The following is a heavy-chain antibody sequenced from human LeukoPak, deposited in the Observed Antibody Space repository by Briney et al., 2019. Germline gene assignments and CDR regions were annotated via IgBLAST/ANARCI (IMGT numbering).Heavy chain of an antibody. J-gene: IGHJ6*03. V-gene: IGHV3-11*04. CDR1: GFTFSDYY. D-gene: IGHD2-2*01. Sequence: KPGGSLRLSCAASGFTFSDYYMSWIRQAPGKGLEWVSYISSSGSTIYYADSVKGRFTISRDNAKNSLYLQMNSLRAEDTAVYYCARVEYCSSTSCYGYYYYYMDVWGKGTTVTVSS. CDR3: ARVEYCSSTSCYGYYYYYMDV. CDR2: ISSSGSTI.